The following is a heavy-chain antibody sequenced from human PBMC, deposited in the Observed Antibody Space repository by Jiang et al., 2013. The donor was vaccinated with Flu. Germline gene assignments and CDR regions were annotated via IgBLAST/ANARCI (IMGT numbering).Heavy chain of an antibody. CDR2: IYYSGST. CDR1: GGSISSYY. D-gene: IGHD3-3*01. J-gene: IGHJ4*02. V-gene: IGHV4-59*08. CDR3: ASSYYDFWSGWGYFDY. Sequence: PGLVKPSETLSLTCTVSGGSISSYYWSWIRQPPGKGLEWIGYIYYSGSTNYNPSLKSRVTISVDTSKNQFSLKLSSVTAADTAVYYCASSYYDFWSGWGYFDYWGQGTLVTVSS.